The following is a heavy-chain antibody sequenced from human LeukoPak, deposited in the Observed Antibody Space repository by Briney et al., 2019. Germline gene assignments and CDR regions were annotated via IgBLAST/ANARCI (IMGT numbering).Heavy chain of an antibody. D-gene: IGHD2-15*01. Sequence: PSETLSLTCTVSGGSISSYYWSWIRQPPGKGLEWIGYIYTSGSTNYNHSLKSRVTISVDTSKNQFSLKLSSVTAADTAVYYCARRYCSGGSCYSDGDWFDPWGQGTLVTVSS. CDR3: ARRYCSGGSCYSDGDWFDP. V-gene: IGHV4-4*09. CDR2: IYTSGST. J-gene: IGHJ5*02. CDR1: GGSISSYY.